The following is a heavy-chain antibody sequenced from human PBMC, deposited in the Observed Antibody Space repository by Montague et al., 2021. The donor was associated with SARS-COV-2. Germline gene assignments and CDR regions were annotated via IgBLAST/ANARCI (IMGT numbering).Heavy chain of an antibody. D-gene: IGHD3-3*01. CDR3: ASAPGCSFGFWDY. V-gene: IGHV4-34*01. J-gene: IGHJ4*02. Sequence: SETLSLTCAVYGASSSNYYWSWIRQSPGKGLGWVGEINHSGYTDYNPSLESRLTISLDTSKKQFSLKMTSVTAADTAIYYCASAPGCSFGFWDYWGQGTLVSVSS. CDR2: INHSGYT. CDR1: GASSSNYY.